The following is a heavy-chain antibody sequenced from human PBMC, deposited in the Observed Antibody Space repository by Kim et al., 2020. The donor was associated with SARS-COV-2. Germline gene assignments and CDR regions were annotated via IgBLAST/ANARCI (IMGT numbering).Heavy chain of an antibody. CDR3: VKGGWGSQFDY. D-gene: IGHD3-16*01. J-gene: IGHJ4*02. Sequence: GGSLRLSCVASGFSFRRNSMTWVRQAPGKGLEWVSSIGYGGETYHADSVKGRFTISRDISKNTLYLQMNSLRVEDTAVYYCVKGGWGSQFDYWGQGTLVT. V-gene: IGHV3-23*01. CDR1: GFSFRRNS. CDR2: IGYGGET.